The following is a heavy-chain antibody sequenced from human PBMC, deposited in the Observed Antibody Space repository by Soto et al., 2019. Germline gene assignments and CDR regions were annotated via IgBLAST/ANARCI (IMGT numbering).Heavy chain of an antibody. J-gene: IGHJ4*02. Sequence: ASVKVSCKASGYTFTSYDINWARQATGQGLEWMGWMNPNSGNTGYAQKFQGRVTMTRNTSISTAYMELSSLRSEDTAVYYCAIAYCSGGSCPFDYWGQGTLVTVSS. CDR1: GYTFTSYD. CDR2: MNPNSGNT. D-gene: IGHD2-15*01. V-gene: IGHV1-8*01. CDR3: AIAYCSGGSCPFDY.